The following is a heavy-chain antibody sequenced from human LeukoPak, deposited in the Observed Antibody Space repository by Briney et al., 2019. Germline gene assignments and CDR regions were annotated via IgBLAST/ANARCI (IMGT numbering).Heavy chain of an antibody. V-gene: IGHV1-69*13. CDR1: GGTFSSYD. J-gene: IGHJ4*02. Sequence: ASVKVSCKASGGTFSSYDISWVRQAPGQGPEWMGGIIPIFGTANYAQKFQGRVTITADESTSTAYMELSSLRSEDTAVYYCARGEVPPHYFDSWGQGTLVTVSS. CDR2: IIPIFGTA. CDR3: ARGEVPPHYFDS.